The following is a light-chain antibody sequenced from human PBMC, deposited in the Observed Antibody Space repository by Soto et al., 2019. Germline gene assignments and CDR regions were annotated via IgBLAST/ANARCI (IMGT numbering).Light chain of an antibody. CDR2: DAS. J-gene: IGKJ1*01. V-gene: IGKV3-11*01. CDR3: QQRSNWPPT. Sequence: EMVLTQSPATLSLSPGERATLSCRASQSVSSYIAWYQQKPGQAPRLLIYDASNRVTGIPARFSGSGSGTDFTLTISSLEPEDFAVYYCQQRSNWPPTFGQGTKVEVK. CDR1: QSVSSY.